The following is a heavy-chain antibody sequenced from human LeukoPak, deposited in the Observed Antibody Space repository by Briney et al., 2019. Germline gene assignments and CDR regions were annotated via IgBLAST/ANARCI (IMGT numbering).Heavy chain of an antibody. J-gene: IGHJ3*02. Sequence: SETLSLTCTVSGGSISSYYWSWIRQPPGKGLEWIGYIYYSGSTNYNPSLKSRVTISLDTSKNQFSLKLSSVTAADTAVYYCARDDGYCSGGSCVHAFDIWGQGTMVTVSS. CDR1: GGSISSYY. D-gene: IGHD2-15*01. CDR2: IYYSGST. CDR3: ARDDGYCSGGSCVHAFDI. V-gene: IGHV4-59*01.